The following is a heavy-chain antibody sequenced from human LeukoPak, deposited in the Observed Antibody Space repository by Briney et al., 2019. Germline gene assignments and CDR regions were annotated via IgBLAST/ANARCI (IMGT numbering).Heavy chain of an antibody. CDR2: IIPIFGTA. V-gene: IGHV1-69*13. D-gene: IGHD6-6*01. CDR1: GGTFSSYA. J-gene: IGHJ5*02. CDR3: ARKFGWHSSSSYDWFDP. Sequence: ASVKVSCKASGGTFSSYAISWVRQAPGQGLEWMGGIIPIFGTANYAQKFQGRVTITADESTSTAYMELSSLRSEDTAVYYCARKFGWHSSSSYDWFDPWGQGTLVTVSS.